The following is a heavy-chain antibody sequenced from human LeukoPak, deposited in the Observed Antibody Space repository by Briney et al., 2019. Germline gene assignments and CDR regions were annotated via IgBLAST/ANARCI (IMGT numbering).Heavy chain of an antibody. D-gene: IGHD5-12*01. Sequence: GRSLRLSCAASGFTFSSYGMHWVRQAPGKGLEWEAVISYDGSNKYYADSVKGRFTISGDNSKNTLYLQMNSLRAEDTAVYYCAKGGYDNYYYFDYWGQGTLVTVSS. CDR1: GFTFSSYG. CDR2: ISYDGSNK. V-gene: IGHV3-30*18. CDR3: AKGGYDNYYYFDY. J-gene: IGHJ4*02.